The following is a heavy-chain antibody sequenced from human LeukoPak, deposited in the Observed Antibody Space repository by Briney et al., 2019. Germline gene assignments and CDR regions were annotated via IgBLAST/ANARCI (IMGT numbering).Heavy chain of an antibody. CDR1: GYSFTSYW. J-gene: IGHJ4*02. Sequence: GESLKISCKGSGYSFTSYWIGWVRQMPGKGLEWMGIIYPGDSDTRYSPSFQGQVTISADKSISTAYLQWSSLKASDTAMYYCARGYRTTVTTQGSFDYWGQGTLVTVSS. V-gene: IGHV5-51*01. CDR2: IYPGDSDT. D-gene: IGHD4-17*01. CDR3: ARGYRTTVTTQGSFDY.